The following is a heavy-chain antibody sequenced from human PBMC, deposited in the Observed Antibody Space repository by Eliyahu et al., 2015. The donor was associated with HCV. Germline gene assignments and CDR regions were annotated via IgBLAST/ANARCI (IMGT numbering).Heavy chain of an antibody. CDR2: INPNSGGT. D-gene: IGHD2-15*01. J-gene: IGHJ6*03. CDR3: ARGPLLWLYYYYMDV. CDR1: GYTFXGYY. Sequence: QVQLVQSGAEVKKPGASVKVSCKASGYTFXGYYMHWVRQAPGQGLEWMGWINPNSGGTNYAQKFQGWVTMTRDTSISTAYMELSRLRSDDTAVYYCARGPLLWLYYYYMDVWGKGTTVTVSS. V-gene: IGHV1-2*04.